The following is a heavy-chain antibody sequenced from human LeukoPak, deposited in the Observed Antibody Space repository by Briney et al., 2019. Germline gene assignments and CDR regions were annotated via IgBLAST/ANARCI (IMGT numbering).Heavy chain of an antibody. D-gene: IGHD5-18*01. CDR2: IYTSGNT. Sequence: PSQTLSLTCTVSGGSISSGSYYRSSIRQPAGEGLEWIGRIYTSGNTNYNPSLKSRVTISVDTSKNQFSLKLSSVTAADTAVYYCARDGGGGYSYGYFFYWGQGTLVTVSS. CDR3: ARDGGGGYSYGYFFY. V-gene: IGHV4-61*02. CDR1: GGSISSGSYY. J-gene: IGHJ4*02.